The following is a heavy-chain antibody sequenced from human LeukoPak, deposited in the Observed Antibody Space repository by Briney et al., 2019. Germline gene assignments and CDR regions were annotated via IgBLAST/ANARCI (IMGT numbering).Heavy chain of an antibody. CDR1: GGSFSNYY. D-gene: IGHD2-15*01. J-gene: IGHJ3*02. CDR3: ARAGCSGGSCYGSRGAFDI. Sequence: SETLSLTCAVYGGSFSNYYWAWIRQPPGKGLEWIGEINHGGSTNYNPSLKSRVTISVDTSKNQFSLKLSSVTAADTAVYYCARAGCSGGSCYGSRGAFDIWGQGTMVTVSS. CDR2: INHGGST. V-gene: IGHV4-34*01.